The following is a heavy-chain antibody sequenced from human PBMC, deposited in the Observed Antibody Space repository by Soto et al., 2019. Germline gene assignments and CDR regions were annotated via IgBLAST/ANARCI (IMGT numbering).Heavy chain of an antibody. Sequence: SETLSLTCAVSGDTISTGGYSWAWIRQPPGKPLEWIRHTKNSGNPYNNPSLKRRNIISVNRSKNKYYLKQNYMTAKEKTVYYCARDLWGYCGADCYPLDVWGQGT. J-gene: IGHJ6*02. CDR1: GDTISTGGYS. CDR3: ARDLWGYCGADCYPLDV. D-gene: IGHD2-21*02. V-gene: IGHV4-30-2*01. CDR2: TKNSGNP.